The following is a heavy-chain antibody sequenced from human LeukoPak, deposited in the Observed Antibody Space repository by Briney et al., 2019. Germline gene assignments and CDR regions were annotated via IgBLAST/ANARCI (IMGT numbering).Heavy chain of an antibody. CDR1: GFTFSSYV. J-gene: IGHJ6*04. CDR3: AKYNWNDPPGV. CDR2: ISGGGDTT. D-gene: IGHD1-1*01. Sequence: GGSLRLSCAASGFTFSSYVMSWVRQAPGKGLEWVSAISGGGDTTYYADSVKGRFTISRDNSKNTLYLQMNSLRAEDTAVYYCAKYNWNDPPGVWGKGTTVTVSS. V-gene: IGHV3-23*01.